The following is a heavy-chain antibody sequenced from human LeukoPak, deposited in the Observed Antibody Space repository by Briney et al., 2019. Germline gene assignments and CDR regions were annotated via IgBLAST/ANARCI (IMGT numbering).Heavy chain of an antibody. CDR1: GYTFTSHG. D-gene: IGHD6-25*01. J-gene: IGHJ4*02. Sequence: ASVKDSCKASGYTFTSHGITWVRQAPGQGLEWMGWISAYNGNTNYAQKLQGRVTMTTDTSTSTAYMELGSLRPDDTAVYYCARGPRDPSGYLDYWGQGTLVTVSS. V-gene: IGHV1-18*01. CDR3: ARGPRDPSGYLDY. CDR2: ISAYNGNT.